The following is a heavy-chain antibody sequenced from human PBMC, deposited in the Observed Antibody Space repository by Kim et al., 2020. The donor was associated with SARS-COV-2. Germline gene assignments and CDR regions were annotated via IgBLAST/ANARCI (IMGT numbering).Heavy chain of an antibody. CDR3: ARLPPDYYDSSGYVDY. V-gene: IGHV1-46*01. J-gene: IGHJ4*02. Sequence: ASVKVSCKASGYTFTSYYMHWVRQAPGQGLEWMGIINPSGGSTSYAQKFQGRVTMTRDTSTSTVYMELSSLRSEDTAVYYCARLPPDYYDSSGYVDYWGQGTLVTVSS. CDR2: INPSGGST. CDR1: GYTFTSYY. D-gene: IGHD3-22*01.